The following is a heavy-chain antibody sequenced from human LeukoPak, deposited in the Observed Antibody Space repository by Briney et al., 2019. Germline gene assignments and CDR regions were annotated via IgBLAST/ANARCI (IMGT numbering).Heavy chain of an antibody. CDR1: GGTFSSYA. Sequence: SVKVSCKASGGTFSSYAISWVLQAPGQGLEWMGRIIPIFDTANYAQKFQGRVTITTDESTSTAYMELSSLRSEDTAVYYCARVGLAYCGGDCYPYWGQGTLVTVSS. V-gene: IGHV1-69*05. J-gene: IGHJ4*02. D-gene: IGHD2-21*02. CDR3: ARVGLAYCGGDCYPY. CDR2: IIPIFDTA.